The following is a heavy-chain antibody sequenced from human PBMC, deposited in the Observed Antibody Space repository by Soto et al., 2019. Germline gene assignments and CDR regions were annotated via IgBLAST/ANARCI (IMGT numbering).Heavy chain of an antibody. J-gene: IGHJ2*01. Sequence: QVQLQESGPGLVKPSETLSLTCSVSGGSVSNASFYWTWIRQAPGIGLEYLCYIYYTGATNYNPSISDRVTISLDTSKKHCSLTLNSMTAADTVVYYRVRGFDSSGYADLCGRGILITVSS. D-gene: IGHD6-25*01. CDR1: GGSVSNASFY. V-gene: IGHV4-61*03. CDR2: IYYTGAT. CDR3: VRGFDSSGYADL.